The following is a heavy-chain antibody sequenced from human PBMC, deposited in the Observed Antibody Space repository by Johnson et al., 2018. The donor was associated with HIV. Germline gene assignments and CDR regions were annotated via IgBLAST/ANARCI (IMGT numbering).Heavy chain of an antibody. CDR2: ISWDGGST. CDR3: AKGGHWTGTTHGDAFDI. D-gene: IGHD1-1*01. CDR1: GFTFDDYT. J-gene: IGHJ3*02. V-gene: IGHV3-43*01. Sequence: VQLVESGGVVVQPGGSLRLSCAASGFTFDDYTMHWVRQAPGKGLEWVSLISWDGGSTYYADSVKGRFTISSDNAKDSLYLQMNSLRAEDTAVYCCAKGGHWTGTTHGDAFDIWGQGTMVTVSS.